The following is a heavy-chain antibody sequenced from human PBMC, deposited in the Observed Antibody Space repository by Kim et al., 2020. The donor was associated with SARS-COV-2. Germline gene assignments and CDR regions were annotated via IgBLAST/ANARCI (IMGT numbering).Heavy chain of an antibody. CDR1: GGSISRGGYY. V-gene: IGHV4-31*03. Sequence: SETLSLTCTVSGGSISRGGYYWSWIRQPPGKGLEWIGYIYYSGGTFYNPSLKSRVTISVDTSKNQFSLKLSSVTAADTAVYYCARLEGPNRYYFDSWGQGTLFT. CDR3: ARLEGPNRYYFDS. J-gene: IGHJ4*02. CDR2: IYYSGGT.